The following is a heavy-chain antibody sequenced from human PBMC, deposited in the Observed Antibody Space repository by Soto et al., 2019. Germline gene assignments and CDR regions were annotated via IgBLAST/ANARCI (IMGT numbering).Heavy chain of an antibody. CDR1: GGISTSHS. CDR2: FIPLFGRG. V-gene: IGHV1-69*06. Sequence: QVQLVQSGAEVKKPGSSMKVSCRASGGISTSHSISWIRQAPGQGLQWMGGFIPLFGRGNHAQQFQDRLTITADKSTSTVYMELSSLRLTDTAVYYCASDMDYYHNYGRDVWGPGTTVTVS. CDR3: ASDMDYYHNYGRDV. D-gene: IGHD3-10*01. J-gene: IGHJ6*02.